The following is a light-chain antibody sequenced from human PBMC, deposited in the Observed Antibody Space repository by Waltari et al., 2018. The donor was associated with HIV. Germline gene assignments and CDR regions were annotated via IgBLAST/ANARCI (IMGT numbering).Light chain of an antibody. CDR3: AAWDDRLNAYV. V-gene: IGLV1-44*01. CDR1: ISNVGSTT. J-gene: IGLJ1*01. CDR2: NTV. Sequence: QSVLTQPPSSSGTPGQRVTISCSGSISNVGSTTVNWYQQVPGAAPKLLILNTVERPSGVPDRFSGSKSGTSASLAISGLQSEDEADYYCAAWDDRLNAYVFGTGTTVTVL.